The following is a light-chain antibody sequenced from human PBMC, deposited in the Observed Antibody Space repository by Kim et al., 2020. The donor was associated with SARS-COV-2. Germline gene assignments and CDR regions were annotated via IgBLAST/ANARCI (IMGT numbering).Light chain of an antibody. CDR1: SNNVGDQG. CDR2: RNN. J-gene: IGLJ3*02. V-gene: IGLV10-54*04. Sequence: QTATLTCTGNSNNVGDQGAAWLPQLQGHPPNLLSYRNNNRPSGISEKFSASRSGNTASLTITGLLPEDEADYYCSAWDSSLSAWVFGGGTQLTVL. CDR3: SAWDSSLSAWV.